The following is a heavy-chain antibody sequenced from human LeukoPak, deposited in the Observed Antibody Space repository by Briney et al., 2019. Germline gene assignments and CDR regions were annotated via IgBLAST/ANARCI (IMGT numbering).Heavy chain of an antibody. CDR3: ARARTAYCGGDCLGGMDV. Sequence: SVKVSCKSSGGTFSSYAISWVRQAPGQGLEWMGGIIPIFGTANYAQKFQGRVTITADESTSTAYMELSSLRSEDTAVYYCARARTAYCGGDCLGGMDVWGQGTTVTVSS. V-gene: IGHV1-69*13. CDR2: IIPIFGTA. CDR1: GGTFSSYA. J-gene: IGHJ6*02. D-gene: IGHD2-21*02.